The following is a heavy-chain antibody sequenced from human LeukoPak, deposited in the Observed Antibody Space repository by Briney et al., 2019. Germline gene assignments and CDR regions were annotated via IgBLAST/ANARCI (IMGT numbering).Heavy chain of an antibody. CDR2: ISSSSSYI. CDR1: GFTFSSYS. V-gene: IGHV3-21*01. Sequence: KPGGSLRLSCAASGFTFSSYSMDWVRQAPGKGLEWVSSISSSSSYIYYADSVKGRFTISRDNAKNSLYLQMNSLRAEDTAVYCCARSDQSPPLHFDYWGQGTLVTVSS. J-gene: IGHJ4*02. CDR3: ARSDQSPPLHFDY.